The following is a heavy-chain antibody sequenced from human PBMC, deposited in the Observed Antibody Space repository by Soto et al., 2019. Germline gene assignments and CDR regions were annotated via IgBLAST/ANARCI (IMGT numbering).Heavy chain of an antibody. J-gene: IGHJ4*02. CDR2: VHYSGST. CDR3: ARDWGNWNSWAYWFDY. D-gene: IGHD1-7*01. V-gene: IGHV4-39*02. CDR1: GGSISSYY. Sequence: LSLTCTVSGGSISSYYWGWIRQPPGKGLEWIATVHYSGSTYYTPSLKNRVTISADTSNNQFSLKLNSVTAADTAVYYCARDWGNWNSWAYWFDYWGQGTLVTVS.